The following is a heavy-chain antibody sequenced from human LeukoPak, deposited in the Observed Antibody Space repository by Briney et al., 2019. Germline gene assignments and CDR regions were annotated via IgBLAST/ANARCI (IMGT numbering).Heavy chain of an antibody. CDR1: GGSISSYY. CDR2: IYYSGST. V-gene: IGHV4-59*01. J-gene: IGHJ5*02. Sequence: SETLSLTCTVSGGSISSYYWSWIRQPPGKGLEWIGYIYYSGSTNYNPSLKSRVTISVDTSKNQFSLKLSSVTAADTAVYYCARGVSLRPLEWTYDWFDPWGQGTLVTVSS. D-gene: IGHD3-3*01. CDR3: ARGVSLRPLEWTYDWFDP.